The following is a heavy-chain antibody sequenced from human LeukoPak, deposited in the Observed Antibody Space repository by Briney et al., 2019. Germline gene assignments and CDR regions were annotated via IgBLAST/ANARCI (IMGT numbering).Heavy chain of an antibody. CDR2: ISAYNGNT. CDR1: GYXFTSYG. D-gene: IGHD3-22*01. CDR3: ARAADFWGGYDYYDSSGYIY. Sequence: SVKVSCNASGYXFTSYGISWVRQAPGQGLEWMGWISAYNGNTNYAQKLQGRVTMTTDTSTSTAYMELRSLRSDDTAVYYCARAADFWGGYDYYDSSGYIYWGQGTLVTVSS. V-gene: IGHV1-18*01. J-gene: IGHJ4*02.